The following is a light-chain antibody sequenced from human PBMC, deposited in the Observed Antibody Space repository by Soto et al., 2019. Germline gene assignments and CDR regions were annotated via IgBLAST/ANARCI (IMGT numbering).Light chain of an antibody. CDR3: QQRSNWPPEVT. J-gene: IGKJ3*01. CDR1: QSVRIS. V-gene: IGKV3-11*01. CDR2: DAS. Sequence: EIVLTQSPDTLSLSPGERDTLSCRASQSVRISLAWYQHQPGQAPRLLIYDASNRLTGIPARFSGSGSGTDFTLTISSLEPEDFAVYYCQQRSNWPPEVTFGPGTKVDIK.